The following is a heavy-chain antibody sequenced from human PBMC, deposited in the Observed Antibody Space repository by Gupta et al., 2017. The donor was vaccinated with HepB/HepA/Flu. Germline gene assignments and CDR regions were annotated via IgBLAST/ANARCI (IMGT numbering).Heavy chain of an antibody. CDR2: IYWDDDK. V-gene: IGHV2-5*02. CDR1: GFSLSTSGVG. D-gene: IGHD2-2*01. J-gene: IGHJ6*02. Sequence: QITLKESGPTLVKPTQTLTLTCTFSGFSLSTSGVGVGWIRQPPGKALEWLALIYWDDDKRYSPSLKSRLTITKDTSKNQVVLTMTNMDPVDTATYYCAHSRKTRYCSSTSCYRSYDYYYGMDVWGQGTTVTVSS. CDR3: AHSRKTRYCSSTSCYRSYDYYYGMDV.